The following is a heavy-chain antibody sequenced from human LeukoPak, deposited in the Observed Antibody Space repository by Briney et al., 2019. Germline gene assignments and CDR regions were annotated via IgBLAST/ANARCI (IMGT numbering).Heavy chain of an antibody. V-gene: IGHV3-33*01. CDR1: GFTFSSYG. CDR3: ARDLYYYDSSGYYDY. Sequence: PGRSLRLSCAASGFTFSSYGMHWVRQAPGKGLEWVAVIWYDGSSKYYADSVKGRFTISRDNSKNTLYLQMNSLRAEDTAVYYCARDLYYYDSSGYYDYWGQGTLVTVSS. CDR2: IWYDGSSK. D-gene: IGHD3-22*01. J-gene: IGHJ4*02.